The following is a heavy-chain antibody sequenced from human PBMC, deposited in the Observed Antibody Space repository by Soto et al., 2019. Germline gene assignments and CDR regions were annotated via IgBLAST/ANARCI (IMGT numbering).Heavy chain of an antibody. V-gene: IGHV1-18*04. CDR3: ARPGTILGRNGMDV. J-gene: IGHJ6*02. CDR2: ISGYNGYT. D-gene: IGHD3-3*01. Sequence: QAQLVQSGAEVKKPGASVKVSCKTSGYTFNTYGISWVRQVPGQGPEWMGWISGYNGYTKYAQKFQGRVTMTTDTSTSTAYMHMRSLRSDDTAVYYCARPGTILGRNGMDVWGQGTTVIVSS. CDR1: GYTFNTYG.